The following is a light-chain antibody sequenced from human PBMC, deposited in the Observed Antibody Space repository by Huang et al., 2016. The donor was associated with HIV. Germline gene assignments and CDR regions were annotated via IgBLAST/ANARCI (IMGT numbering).Light chain of an antibody. CDR3: QQSAVTPRT. CDR1: QNINSY. J-gene: IGKJ2*01. V-gene: IGKV1-39*01. CDR2: GAS. Sequence: DIQITQSPSSLSASVGDRVIITCRASQNINSYLNWYQQQPGKAPKLLISGASKLQSGAPSSFSGSGSGTHFTLAISSLSPEDSATYYCQQSAVTPRTFGQGTKLEI.